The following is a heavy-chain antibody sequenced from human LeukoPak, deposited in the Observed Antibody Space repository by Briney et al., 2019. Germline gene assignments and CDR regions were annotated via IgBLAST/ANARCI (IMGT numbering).Heavy chain of an antibody. D-gene: IGHD3-10*01. J-gene: IGHJ3*02. CDR3: ARDPMVRGIMVAFDI. V-gene: IGHV1-69*11. CDR1: GGTFSSYA. Sequence: GASVKVSCKASGGTFSSYAISWVRQAPGQGLEWMGRIITILPTSNYAQKFRGRVTITADETTSTAYMELSSLRSDDTALYYCARDPMVRGIMVAFDIWGQGTMVTVSS. CDR2: IITILPTS.